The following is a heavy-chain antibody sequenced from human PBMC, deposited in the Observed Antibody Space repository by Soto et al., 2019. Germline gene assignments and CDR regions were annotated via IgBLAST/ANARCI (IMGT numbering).Heavy chain of an antibody. D-gene: IGHD1-26*01. J-gene: IGHJ4*02. Sequence: PSETLSLTCAVYGGSFSGYYWSWIRQPPGKGLEWIGEINHSGSTNYNPSLKSRVTISVDTSKNQFSLKLSSVTAADTAVYYCARGHWLPRGSYYSRGIAGDPLDYWGQGTLVTVSS. CDR2: INHSGST. CDR3: ARGHWLPRGSYYSRGIAGDPLDY. V-gene: IGHV4-34*01. CDR1: GGSFSGYY.